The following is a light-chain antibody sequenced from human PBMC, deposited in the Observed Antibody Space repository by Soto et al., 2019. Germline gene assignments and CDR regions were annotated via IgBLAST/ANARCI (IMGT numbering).Light chain of an antibody. J-gene: IGKJ2*01. CDR3: QQYYSYPLYT. V-gene: IGKV1-8*01. Sequence: AIRMTQSPSSFSASTGDRVTITCRASQGISSYLAWYQQKPGKAPKLLIYAASTLQSGVPSRFSGSGSGTDFTLTNSCLQSEDFATHYCQQYYSYPLYTFGQGTKLEIK. CDR2: AAS. CDR1: QGISSY.